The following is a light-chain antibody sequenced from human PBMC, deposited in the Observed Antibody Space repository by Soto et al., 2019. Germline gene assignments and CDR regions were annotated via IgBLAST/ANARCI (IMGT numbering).Light chain of an antibody. CDR3: CSYAGPYTWV. J-gene: IGLJ3*02. Sequence: QSALTQPASVSGSPGQSITIYCTGTSSDVGGYNLVSWYQHHPGKAPKVMIYEDSERPSGVSNRFSGSKSGNTASLTISGLQAEDEAEYYCCSYAGPYTWVFGGGTKLTVL. V-gene: IGLV2-23*01. CDR2: EDS. CDR1: SSDVGGYNL.